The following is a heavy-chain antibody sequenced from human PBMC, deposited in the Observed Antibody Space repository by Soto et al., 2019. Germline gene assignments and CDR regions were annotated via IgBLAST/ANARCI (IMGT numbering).Heavy chain of an antibody. J-gene: IGHJ4*02. CDR1: GFTFSSYA. CDR3: ARDHNDPHMVATVYFDY. D-gene: IGHD5-12*01. Sequence: PGGSLRLSCAASGFTFSSYAMHWVRQAPGKGLEWVAVISYDGSNKYYADSVKGRFTISRDNSKNTLYLQMNSLRAEDTAVYYCARDHNDPHMVATVYFDYWGQGTLVTVSS. V-gene: IGHV3-30-3*01. CDR2: ISYDGSNK.